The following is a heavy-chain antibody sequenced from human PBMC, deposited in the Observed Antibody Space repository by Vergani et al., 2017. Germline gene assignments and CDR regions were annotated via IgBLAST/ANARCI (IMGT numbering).Heavy chain of an antibody. D-gene: IGHD5-24*01. CDR3: TTVLRWRWLLFYYYYYVDF. V-gene: IGHV3-15*01. Sequence: EVQLVESGGGLVKPGGSLRLSCAASGFTFSNAWMSWVRQAPGKGLEWVGRIKSKTDGGTTDYDAPVKGRFTISRDDSKNTLYLQMNSLKTEDTAVYYCTTVLRWRWLLFYYYYYVDFWDKGTTVTVSS. CDR2: IKSKTDGGTT. J-gene: IGHJ6*03. CDR1: GFTFSNAW.